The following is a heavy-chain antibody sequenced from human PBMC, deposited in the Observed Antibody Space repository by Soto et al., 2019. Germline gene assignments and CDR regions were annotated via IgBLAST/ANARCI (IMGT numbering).Heavy chain of an antibody. CDR3: AKDLRPLWN. D-gene: IGHD3-10*01. V-gene: IGHV3-23*01. CDR1: GFTFRSYA. J-gene: IGHJ4*02. CDR2: FSGSGDST. Sequence: GGALRLSCGASGFTFRSYAMSWVRQSPGKGLEWVSGFSGSGDSTFYAESVKGRFTISRDNSKNTLYLQMNSLRAEDTAVYYCAKDLRPLWNWGQGTQVTVAS.